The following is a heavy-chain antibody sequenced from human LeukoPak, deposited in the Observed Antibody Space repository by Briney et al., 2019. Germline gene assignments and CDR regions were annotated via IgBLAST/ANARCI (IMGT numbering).Heavy chain of an antibody. J-gene: IGHJ4*02. D-gene: IGHD3-22*01. Sequence: PGGSLRLSCAASGFTFSSYAMSWVRQAPGKGLEWVSAISGSGGSTYYADSVKGRFTISRDNSKNTLYLQMNSLRAEDTAVYYCAKALPNYYDSSGPSYFDYWGQGTLVTASS. CDR2: ISGSGGST. V-gene: IGHV3-23*01. CDR1: GFTFSSYA. CDR3: AKALPNYYDSSGPSYFDY.